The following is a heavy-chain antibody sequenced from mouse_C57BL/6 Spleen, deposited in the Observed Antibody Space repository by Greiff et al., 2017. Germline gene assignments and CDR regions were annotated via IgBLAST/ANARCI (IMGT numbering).Heavy chain of an antibody. CDR3: ARSKTAQATRDY. CDR2: INPGSGGT. CDR1: GYAFTNYL. V-gene: IGHV1-54*01. J-gene: IGHJ2*01. Sequence: QVQLKESGAELVRPGTSVKVSCKASGYAFTNYLIEWVKQRPGQGLEWIGVINPGSGGTNYNEKFKGKATLTADKSSSTAYMQLSSLTSEDSAVYFCARSKTAQATRDYWGQGTTLTVSS. D-gene: IGHD3-2*02.